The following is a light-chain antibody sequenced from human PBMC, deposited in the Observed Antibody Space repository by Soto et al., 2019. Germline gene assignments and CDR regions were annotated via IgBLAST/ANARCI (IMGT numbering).Light chain of an antibody. CDR2: KVS. CDR1: EGLVYSDGNTY. J-gene: IGKJ1*01. Sequence: DVVMTQSPLALPVTLGQPASISCRSSEGLVYSDGNTYLNWFHQRPGQSPRRLIYKVSNRDSGVPSRFSGSGSGTEFTLTISSLQPDDFATYYCQHYNSYSEAFGQGTTGDIK. CDR3: QHYNSYSEA. V-gene: IGKV2-30*01.